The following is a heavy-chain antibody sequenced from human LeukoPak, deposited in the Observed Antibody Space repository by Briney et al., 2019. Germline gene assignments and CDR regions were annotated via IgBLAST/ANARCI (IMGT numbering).Heavy chain of an antibody. CDR2: IYYSGST. V-gene: IGHV4-59*01. J-gene: IGHJ4*02. D-gene: IGHD3-10*01. CDR1: GGSISSYY. Sequence: PSETLSHTCTVSGGSISSYYWSWIRQPPGKGLEWIGYIYYSGSTNYNPSLKSRVTISVDTSKNQFSLKLSSVTAADTAVYYCARGHYYGSGSYLHFDYWGQGTLVTVSS. CDR3: ARGHYYGSGSYLHFDY.